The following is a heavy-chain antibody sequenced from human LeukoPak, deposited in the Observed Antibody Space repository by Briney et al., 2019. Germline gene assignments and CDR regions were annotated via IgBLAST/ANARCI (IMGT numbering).Heavy chain of an antibody. D-gene: IGHD5-18*01. CDR2: INPNSGGT. Sequence: GASVKVSCKVSGYTFTGYYMHWVRQAPGQGLEWMGWINPNSGGTNYAQKFQGWVTMTRDTSISTAYMELSRLRSDDTAVYYCARARKEDTAMAYWGQGTLVTVSS. CDR1: GYTFTGYY. CDR3: ARARKEDTAMAY. J-gene: IGHJ4*02. V-gene: IGHV1-2*04.